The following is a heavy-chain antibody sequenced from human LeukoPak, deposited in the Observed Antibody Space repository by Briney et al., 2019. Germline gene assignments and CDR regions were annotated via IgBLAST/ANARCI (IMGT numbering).Heavy chain of an antibody. CDR1: GYTFTSYG. V-gene: IGHV1-18*01. D-gene: IGHD6-13*01. CDR2: ISAYNGNT. CDR3: ARDPAYSSSWYVRYYYYGMDV. J-gene: IGHJ6*02. Sequence: ASVKVSCKASGYTFTSYGISWVRQAPGQGLEWMGWISAYNGNTNYAQKLQGRVTMTTDTSTSTAYMELRSLRSDDTAVYYCARDPAYSSSWYVRYYYYGMDVWGQGTTVTVSS.